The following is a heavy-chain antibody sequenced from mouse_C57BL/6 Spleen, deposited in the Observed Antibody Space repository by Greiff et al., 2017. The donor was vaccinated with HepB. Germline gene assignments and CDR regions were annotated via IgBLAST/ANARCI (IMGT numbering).Heavy chain of an antibody. CDR1: GYTFTSYG. J-gene: IGHJ3*01. CDR2: IYPRSGNT. CDR3: AYDHDGAWFAY. V-gene: IGHV1-81*01. Sequence: QVQLQQSGAELARPGASVKLSCKASGYTFTSYGISWVKQRTGQGLEWIGEIYPRSGNTYYNEKFKGKATLTADKSSSTAYMEFRSLTSEDSAVYFCAYDHDGAWFAYWGQGTLVTVSA. D-gene: IGHD2-4*01.